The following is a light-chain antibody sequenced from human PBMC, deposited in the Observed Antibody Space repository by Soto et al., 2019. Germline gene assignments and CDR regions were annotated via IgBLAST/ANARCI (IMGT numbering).Light chain of an antibody. CDR1: SSDVGGYNY. J-gene: IGLJ2*01. Sequence: QSALTQPRSVSGSPGQSVTISCTGTSSDVGGYNYVSWYQQHPGKAPKLMIYDVSKRPSGVPDRFSSSKSGNTASLTISGLQADDEADYYCCSYAGSYTLVFGGGTKLTVL. V-gene: IGLV2-11*01. CDR3: CSYAGSYTLV. CDR2: DVS.